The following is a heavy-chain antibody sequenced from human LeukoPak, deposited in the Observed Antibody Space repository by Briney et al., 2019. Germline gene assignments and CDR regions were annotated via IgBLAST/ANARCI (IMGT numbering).Heavy chain of an antibody. Sequence: GGSLRLSCAASGFTFSSYGMHWVRQAPGKGLEWVAVISYDGSNKYYADSVKGRFTISRDNSKNTLYLQMNSLRAEDTAVYYCAKGGGVGGTHHFDYWGQGTLVTVSS. CDR1: GFTFSSYG. CDR2: ISYDGSNK. V-gene: IGHV3-30*18. CDR3: AKGGGVGGTHHFDY. D-gene: IGHD1-26*01. J-gene: IGHJ4*02.